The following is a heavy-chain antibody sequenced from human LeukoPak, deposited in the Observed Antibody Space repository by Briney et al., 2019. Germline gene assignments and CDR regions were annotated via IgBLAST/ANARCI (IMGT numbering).Heavy chain of an antibody. V-gene: IGHV3-23*01. CDR3: ARDRGPRTTVTKKYYYGMDV. CDR1: GFTFSSYA. D-gene: IGHD4-11*01. Sequence: GGSLRLSCAASGFTFSSYAMSWVRQAPGKGLEWVSAISGSGGSTYYADSVKGRFTISRDNSKNTLYLQMNSLRAEDTAVYYCARDRGPRTTVTKKYYYGMDVWGQGTTVTVSS. CDR2: ISGSGGST. J-gene: IGHJ6*02.